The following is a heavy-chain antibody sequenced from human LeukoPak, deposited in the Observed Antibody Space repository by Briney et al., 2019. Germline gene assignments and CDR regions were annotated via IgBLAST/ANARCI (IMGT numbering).Heavy chain of an antibody. Sequence: SETLSLTCTVSGGSISSYYWRWIRQPPGKALEWIGYIYYSGSTNYSPSLKSRVTISVDTSKNQCCLKLSSVTAADTAVYYCARAAWLRLGGAFDIWGQGTMVTVSS. CDR1: GGSISSYY. CDR2: IYYSGST. V-gene: IGHV4-59*01. J-gene: IGHJ3*02. D-gene: IGHD5-12*01. CDR3: ARAAWLRLGGAFDI.